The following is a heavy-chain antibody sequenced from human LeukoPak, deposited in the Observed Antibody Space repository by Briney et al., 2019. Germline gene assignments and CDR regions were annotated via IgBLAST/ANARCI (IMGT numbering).Heavy chain of an antibody. CDR3: ARSRIWNFDY. D-gene: IGHD1-1*01. CDR2: ISSSSSYI. V-gene: IGHV3-21*01. Sequence: GGSLRLSCAASGFTFSSYSMNWVRQAPGKGLEWVSAISSSSSYIYYADSVKGRFTISRDNAKNSLYLQMNSLRAEDTAVYYCARSRIWNFDYWGQGTLVTVSS. CDR1: GFTFSSYS. J-gene: IGHJ4*02.